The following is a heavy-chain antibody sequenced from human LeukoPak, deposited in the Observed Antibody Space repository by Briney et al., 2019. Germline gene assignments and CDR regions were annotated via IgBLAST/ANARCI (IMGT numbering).Heavy chain of an antibody. V-gene: IGHV4-31*03. D-gene: IGHD7-27*01. CDR2: IYYSGST. CDR3: ARDLTGDQFFDP. Sequence: TLSLTCNVSGGSISNDGYYWSWVPQHPGKGLEWLGYIYYSGSTYYNPSLKSRVTLSVDTSKSQFSLRLSSVTAADTAVYYCARDLTGDQFFDPWGQGALVTVSS. CDR1: GGSISNDGYY. J-gene: IGHJ5*02.